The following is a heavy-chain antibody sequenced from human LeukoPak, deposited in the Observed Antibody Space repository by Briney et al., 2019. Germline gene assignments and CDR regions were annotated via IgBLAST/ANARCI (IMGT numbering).Heavy chain of an antibody. CDR1: GYRFTSYW. V-gene: IGHV5-51*01. CDR2: IYPGDSDT. D-gene: IGHD6-13*01. Sequence: GEPLKISFKGSGYRFTSYWIGWGRPIPGKGLGWMGSIYPGDSDTRYSPSFQGQVTISADKSINTAYLQWSSLKASDTAMYYCARLRSGIAAAWGQGPLVTVSS. J-gene: IGHJ4*02. CDR3: ARLRSGIAAA.